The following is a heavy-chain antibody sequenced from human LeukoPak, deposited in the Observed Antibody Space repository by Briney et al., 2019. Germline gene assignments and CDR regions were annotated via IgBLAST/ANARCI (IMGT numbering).Heavy chain of an antibody. V-gene: IGHV4-39*01. CDR2: IYYSGST. Sequence: SETLSLTCTVSGGSISSSSYYWGWIRQPPGKGLEWIGSIYYSGSTSYNPSLKSRVTISVDTSKNQFSLKVSSVTAADTAVYYCARQDTTGYYPLDSWGQGTLVTVSS. J-gene: IGHJ4*02. D-gene: IGHD3-22*01. CDR3: ARQDTTGYYPLDS. CDR1: GGSISSSSYY.